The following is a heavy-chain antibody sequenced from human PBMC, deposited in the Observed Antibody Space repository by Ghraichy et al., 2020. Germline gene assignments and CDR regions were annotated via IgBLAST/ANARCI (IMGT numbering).Heavy chain of an antibody. CDR2: IYTSGST. Sequence: SETLSLTCTVSGGSISSGSYYWTWIRQPAGKGLEWIGRIYTSGSTNYNPSLKSRVTISVDTSKNQFSLKLDSVTAADTAIYYCARSPSGTVVPGACFDLWGRGTLVTVSS. J-gene: IGHJ2*01. D-gene: IGHD1-1*01. CDR1: GGSISSGSYY. CDR3: ARSPSGTVVPGACFDL. V-gene: IGHV4-61*02.